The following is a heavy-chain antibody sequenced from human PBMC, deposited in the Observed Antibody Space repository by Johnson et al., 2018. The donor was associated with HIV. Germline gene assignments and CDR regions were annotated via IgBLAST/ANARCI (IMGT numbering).Heavy chain of an antibody. CDR3: ARVLNARPQWALDI. CDR1: GFTFSSYG. V-gene: IGHV3-20*04. CDR2: IHWNGGST. D-gene: IGHD5-24*01. Sequence: VQLVESGGGVVQPGRSLRLSCAASGFTFSSYGMHWVRQAPGKGLEWVSGIHWNGGSTGYPDSVKGRFTISRDNARNFLYLQMNSVRAEDTALYFCARVLNARPQWALDIWGQGTMVTVSS. J-gene: IGHJ3*02.